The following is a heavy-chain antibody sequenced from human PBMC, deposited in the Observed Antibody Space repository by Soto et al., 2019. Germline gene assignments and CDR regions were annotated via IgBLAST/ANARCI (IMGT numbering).Heavy chain of an antibody. V-gene: IGHV5-51*01. D-gene: IGHD2-8*01. CDR3: ARQDGGYCTNGVCYTRVLWDY. Sequence: PGESLKISCKGSGYSFTSYWIGWVRQMPGKGLEWMGIIYPGDSDTRYSPSFQGQVTISADKSISTAYLQWSSLKASDTAMYYCARQDGGYCTNGVCYTRVLWDYWGQGTLVTVSS. CDR1: GYSFTSYW. J-gene: IGHJ4*02. CDR2: IYPGDSDT.